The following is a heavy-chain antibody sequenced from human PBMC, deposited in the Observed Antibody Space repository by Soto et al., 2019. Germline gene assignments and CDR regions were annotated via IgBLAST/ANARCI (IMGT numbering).Heavy chain of an antibody. CDR2: IYPGDSDI. J-gene: IGHJ4*02. CDR1: GYSFTTYW. D-gene: IGHD2-15*01. V-gene: IGHV5-51*01. CDR3: ARSPTLVLLKPRYFDY. Sequence: PGESLKISCKGSGYSFTTYWIGWVRQMPGKGLEWMGIIYPGDSDIRYNPSFQGQVTISADRSISTAYLQWSTLKASDTAMYYCARSPTLVLLKPRYFDYWGQGTLVTVSS.